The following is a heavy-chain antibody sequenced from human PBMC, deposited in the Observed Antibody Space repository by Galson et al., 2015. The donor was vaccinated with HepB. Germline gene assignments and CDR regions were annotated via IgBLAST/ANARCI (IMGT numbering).Heavy chain of an antibody. CDR2: INFDGSST. Sequence: SLRLSCAASGFTFSSSWMHWVRQPPGKGLMWVSRINFDGSSTSYADPVKGRFTISRDNAKNTLYLQMNSLRAEDTAVYYCASGGYCSGGYCYFLNWGQGTLVTVSS. V-gene: IGHV3-74*01. CDR3: ASGGYCSGGYCYFLN. D-gene: IGHD2-15*01. CDR1: GFTFSSSW. J-gene: IGHJ4*02.